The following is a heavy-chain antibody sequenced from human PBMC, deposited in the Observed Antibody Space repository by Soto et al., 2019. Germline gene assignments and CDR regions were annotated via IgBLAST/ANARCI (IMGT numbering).Heavy chain of an antibody. CDR3: ARYRAHYDFWSGSWFDP. CDR2: INHSGST. CDR1: GGSFRGYY. V-gene: IGHV4-34*01. J-gene: IGHJ5*02. Sequence: TSETLSLTRAVYGGSFRGYYWSWIRPPPGGGLEWIGEINHSGSTNYNPSLKSRVTISVDTSKNQFSLKLSSVTAADTAVYYCARYRAHYDFWSGSWFDPWGQGTLVTVSS. D-gene: IGHD3-3*01.